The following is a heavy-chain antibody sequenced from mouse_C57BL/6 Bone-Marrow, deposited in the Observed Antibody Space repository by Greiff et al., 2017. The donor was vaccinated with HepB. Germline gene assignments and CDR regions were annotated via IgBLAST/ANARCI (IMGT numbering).Heavy chain of an antibody. J-gene: IGHJ4*01. CDR2: IYPGSGST. V-gene: IGHV1-55*01. Sequence: QVQLQQSGAELVKPGASVKMSCKASGYTFTSYWITWVKQRPGQSLEWIGDIYPGSGSTNYNEKFKSKATLTVDTSSSTAYMQLSSLTSEDSAVYYCASGGYPYYAMDYWGQGTSVTVSS. CDR1: GYTFTSYW. CDR3: ASGGYPYYAMDY. D-gene: IGHD1-1*02.